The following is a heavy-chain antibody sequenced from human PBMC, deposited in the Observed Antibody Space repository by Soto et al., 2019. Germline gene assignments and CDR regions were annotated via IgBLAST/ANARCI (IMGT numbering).Heavy chain of an antibody. V-gene: IGHV3-23*01. CDR1: GFTFSSYA. D-gene: IGHD3-10*01. Sequence: EVQLLESGGGLVQPGGSLRLSCAASGFTFSSYAMSWVRQAPGKGLEWVSAISGSGGSTYYADSVKGRFTISRDNSKPSLELQMNSLISADTAVYYCAKEGTGGFGGLFLASWGQGTLVTVSS. J-gene: IGHJ5*01. CDR2: ISGSGGST. CDR3: AKEGTGGFGGLFLAS.